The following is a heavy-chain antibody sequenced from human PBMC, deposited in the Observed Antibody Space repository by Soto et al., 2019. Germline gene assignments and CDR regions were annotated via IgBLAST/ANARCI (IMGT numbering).Heavy chain of an antibody. CDR3: SSASTQACLFGAIAPIGLHV. V-gene: IGHV3-33*01. CDR1: GFTFTSYG. D-gene: IGHD2-15*01. J-gene: IGHJ6*04. CDR2: IWYDASNK. Sequence: EGSLRLSCAASGFTFTSYGMHWVRQAPGKGLERVADIWYDASNKYYADSVKGRFTISRDNSKNTVHLHMNSLRVEDTAVYYSSSASTQACLFGAIAPIGLHVWGKWTQFTV.